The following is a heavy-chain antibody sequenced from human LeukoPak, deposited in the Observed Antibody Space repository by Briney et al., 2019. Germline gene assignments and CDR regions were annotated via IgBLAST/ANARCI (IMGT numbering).Heavy chain of an antibody. CDR3: ATDRDSSRQKRFDY. CDR1: GFTFRSYD. J-gene: IGHJ4*02. Sequence: GGSLRLSCAASGFTFRSYDMNWVRQTPGKGLEWVSYISSSGNTIYHADSVKGRFTISRDNAENSLYLQMNSLGAEDTAVYYCATDRDSSRQKRFDYWGQGTLVTVSS. V-gene: IGHV3-48*04. D-gene: IGHD6-13*01. CDR2: ISSSGNTI.